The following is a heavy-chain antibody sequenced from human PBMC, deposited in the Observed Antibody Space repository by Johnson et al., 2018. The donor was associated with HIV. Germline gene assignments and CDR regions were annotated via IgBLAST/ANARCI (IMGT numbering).Heavy chain of an antibody. CDR1: GFTFSDYG. V-gene: IGHV3-30*02. Sequence: VQLVESGGGVVQPVGSLRLSCAASGFTFSDYGMHWVRQAPGMGLEWVSFIPYDGTNNYSPDSVKARFTISRDNSKNTVYLQMNRLRPEDTAVYYCAKIRRAYYEDAFDMWGQGTMVTVSS. CDR3: AKIRRAYYEDAFDM. D-gene: IGHD3-22*01. J-gene: IGHJ3*02. CDR2: IPYDGTNN.